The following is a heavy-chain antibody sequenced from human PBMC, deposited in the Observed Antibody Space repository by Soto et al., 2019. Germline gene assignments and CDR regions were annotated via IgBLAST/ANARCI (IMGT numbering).Heavy chain of an antibody. CDR1: GFTFIIYT. J-gene: IGHJ4*02. Sequence: XAALRVKGSASGFTFIIYTMNWVRQAPGKGLEWVSSISSSTSYIYYTDSVKGRFTISRDNAKNSLYLQMNSLRVEDTAVYYCARDLGTSSSGYWGQGTLVTVS. CDR2: ISSSTSYI. D-gene: IGHD6-6*01. V-gene: IGHV3-21*01. CDR3: ARDLGTSSSGY.